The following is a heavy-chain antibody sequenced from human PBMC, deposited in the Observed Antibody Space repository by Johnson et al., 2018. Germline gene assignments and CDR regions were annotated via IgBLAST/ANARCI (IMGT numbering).Heavy chain of an antibody. J-gene: IGHJ3*02. Sequence: VQLVESGGGLVKPGGSLRLSCAASGFTFSSYSMNWVRQAPGKGLEWVSSISSSSSYIYYADSVKGRFTIPRDNAKHSLYLQVNRLRAEDTAVYYCARGVSDSSLDAFDIWGQGTMVTVSS. CDR1: GFTFSSYS. D-gene: IGHD3-22*01. CDR3: ARGVSDSSLDAFDI. CDR2: ISSSSSYI. V-gene: IGHV3-21*01.